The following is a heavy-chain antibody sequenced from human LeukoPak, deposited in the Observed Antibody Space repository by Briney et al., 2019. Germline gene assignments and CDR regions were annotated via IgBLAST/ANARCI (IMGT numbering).Heavy chain of an antibody. V-gene: IGHV4-34*01. CDR1: GGSLSHYY. D-gene: IGHD3-10*01. J-gene: IGHJ5*02. Sequence: SETLSLTCAVYGGSLSHYYWSWIRQPPGKGLEWLGEINHSGSTNYNPSLKSRVTISVDMSKNQFSLELTSVTAADTAVYYCARGPASGSNFAWFDPWGQGTLVTVSS. CDR2: INHSGST. CDR3: ARGPASGSNFAWFDP.